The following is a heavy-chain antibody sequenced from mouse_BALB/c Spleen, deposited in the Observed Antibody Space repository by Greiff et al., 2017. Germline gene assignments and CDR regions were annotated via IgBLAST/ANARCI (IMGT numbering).Heavy chain of an antibody. D-gene: IGHD2-1*01. Sequence: EVKVVESGGGLVKPGGSLKLSCAASGFTFSDYYMYWVRQTPEKRLEWVATISDGGSYTYYPDSVKGRFTISRDNAKNNLYLQMSSLKSEDTAMYYCARDGGYGNYEAWFAYWGQGTLVTVSA. V-gene: IGHV5-4*02. CDR3: ARDGGYGNYEAWFAY. CDR1: GFTFSDYY. J-gene: IGHJ3*01. CDR2: ISDGGSYT.